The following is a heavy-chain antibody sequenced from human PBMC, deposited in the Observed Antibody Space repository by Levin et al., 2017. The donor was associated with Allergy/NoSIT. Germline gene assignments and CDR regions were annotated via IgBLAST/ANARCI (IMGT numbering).Heavy chain of an antibody. V-gene: IGHV1-69*02. Sequence: VASVKVSCKASGGTFSSYTISWVRQAPGQGLEWMGRIIPILGIANYAQKFQGRVTITADKSTSTAYMELSSLRSEDTAVYYCATASGLWFGELLPRSDYYGMDVWGQGTTVTVSS. J-gene: IGHJ6*02. D-gene: IGHD3-10*01. CDR2: IIPILGIA. CDR1: GGTFSSYT. CDR3: ATASGLWFGELLPRSDYYGMDV.